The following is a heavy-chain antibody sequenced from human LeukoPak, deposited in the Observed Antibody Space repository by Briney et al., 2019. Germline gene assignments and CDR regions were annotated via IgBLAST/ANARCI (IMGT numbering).Heavy chain of an antibody. CDR2: ISWNSGSI. D-gene: IGHD5-18*01. CDR3: ARGGYHAYYPDY. Sequence: QTGGSLRLSCAASGFTFDDYAIHWVRQAPGKGLEWVSGISWNSGSIGYADSVKGRFTISRDNAKNTLYLQMNSLRAEDTAVYYCARGGYHAYYPDYWGQGSLVTVSS. V-gene: IGHV3-9*01. J-gene: IGHJ4*02. CDR1: GFTFDDYA.